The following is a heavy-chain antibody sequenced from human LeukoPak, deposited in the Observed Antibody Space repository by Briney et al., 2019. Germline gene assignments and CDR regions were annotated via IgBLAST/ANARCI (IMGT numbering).Heavy chain of an antibody. D-gene: IGHD6-19*01. CDR3: ARGKTRYSSGWYYY. CDR2: IIPIFGTA. J-gene: IGHJ4*02. Sequence: ASVKVSCKAPGGTFSSYAISWVRQAPGQGLEWTGGIIPIFGTANYAQKFQGRVTITADESTSTAYMELSSLRSEDTAVYYCARGKTRYSSGWYYYWGQGTLVTVSS. V-gene: IGHV1-69*13. CDR1: GGTFSSYA.